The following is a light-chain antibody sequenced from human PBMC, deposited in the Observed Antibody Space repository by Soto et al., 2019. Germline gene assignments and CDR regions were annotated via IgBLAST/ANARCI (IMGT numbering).Light chain of an antibody. CDR1: SSNIGSNY. Sequence: QSVLTQPPSASGTPGQRVTLSCSGSSSNIGSNYVYWYQQLPGTAPKLLIYRNNQRPSGVPDRFSGSKSGTSASLAISGLRSEDEADYYCAAWDDSLSGLFGTGTKLTVL. CDR2: RNN. V-gene: IGLV1-47*01. CDR3: AAWDDSLSGL. J-gene: IGLJ1*01.